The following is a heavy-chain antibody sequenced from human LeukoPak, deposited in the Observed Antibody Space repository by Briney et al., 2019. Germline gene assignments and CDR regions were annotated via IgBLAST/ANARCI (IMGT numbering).Heavy chain of an antibody. CDR2: IYYSGST. V-gene: IGHV4-59*08. CDR3: AKSGFYFDY. D-gene: IGHD5-12*01. CDR1: GGSISSYY. Sequence: PSETLSLTCTVSGGSISSYYWSWIRQPPGKGLEWIGDIYYSGSTNYNPSLKSRVTISVDTSKNQFSLRLSSVTAADTAVYYCAKSGFYFDYWGQGTLVTVSS. J-gene: IGHJ4*02.